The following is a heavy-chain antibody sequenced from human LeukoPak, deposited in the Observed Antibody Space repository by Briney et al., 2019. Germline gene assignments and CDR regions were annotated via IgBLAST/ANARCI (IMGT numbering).Heavy chain of an antibody. CDR1: GGSISSNNHY. V-gene: IGHV4-39*07. Sequence: SETLSLTCTVSGGSISSNNHYWGWIRQPPGKGMEWIGSIHYSGNTYYNPSLKSRVTISVDTSKNQFSLKLSSVTAADTAVYYCARGSSSSWPFDYWGQGTLVAVSS. CDR2: IHYSGNT. J-gene: IGHJ4*02. CDR3: ARGSSSSWPFDY. D-gene: IGHD6-6*01.